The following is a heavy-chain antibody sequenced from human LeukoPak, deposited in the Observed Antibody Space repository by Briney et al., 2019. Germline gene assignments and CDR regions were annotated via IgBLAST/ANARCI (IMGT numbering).Heavy chain of an antibody. J-gene: IGHJ4*02. CDR2: FTSGSRSI. Sequence: GGSLRLSCAASGFTFSSYSMTWVRQAPGKGLEWVSSFTSGSRSIYYADSVKGRFTISRDNAKKSLYLQMNSLRAEDTAVYYCATSRFYLESWGQGTLVTVSS. CDR3: ATSRFYLES. V-gene: IGHV3-21*01. CDR1: GFTFSSYS.